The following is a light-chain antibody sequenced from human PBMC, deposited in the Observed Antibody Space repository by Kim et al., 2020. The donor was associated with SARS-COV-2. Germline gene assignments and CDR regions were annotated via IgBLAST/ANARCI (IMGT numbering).Light chain of an antibody. CDR1: QDVLSRTNNRDY. Sequence: ATINGKSSQDVLSRTNNRDYLSWYQPKPGQPPKLLIYSESTRASGVPARFSGGGSGTDFTLTISSLQAEDVAVYYCQQYYTTPLTFGQGTKVDIK. V-gene: IGKV4-1*01. CDR3: QQYYTTPLT. J-gene: IGKJ1*01. CDR2: SES.